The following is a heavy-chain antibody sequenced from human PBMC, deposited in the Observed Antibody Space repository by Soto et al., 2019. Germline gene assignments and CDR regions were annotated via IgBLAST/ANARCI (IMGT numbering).Heavy chain of an antibody. J-gene: IGHJ6*03. Sequence: ASVKVSCKASGYTFTSYGISWVRQAPGQGLEWMGWISAYNGNTNYAQKLQGRVTMTTDTSTSTAYMELRSLRSDDTAVYYCARVASYCSCGSCYWGYYYFMDVWGKGTTVTVSS. CDR1: GYTFTSYG. D-gene: IGHD2-15*01. V-gene: IGHV1-18*01. CDR3: ARVASYCSCGSCYWGYYYFMDV. CDR2: ISAYNGNT.